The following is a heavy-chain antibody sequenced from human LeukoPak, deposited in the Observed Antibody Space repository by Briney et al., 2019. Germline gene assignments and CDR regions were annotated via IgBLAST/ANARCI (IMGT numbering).Heavy chain of an antibody. CDR3: ARHAFGCSWSNFDY. V-gene: IGHV4-59*08. Sequence: SETLSLTCTVAGGSLSSFYLSWIRQPPGKRLEWIGYVYYSGHSNINPSLKSRVTTAVDTSKNQFSLRLSSVTAADTAIYYCARHAFGCSWSNFDYWGQGILVTVSS. J-gene: IGHJ4*02. CDR1: GGSLSSFY. CDR2: VYYSGHS. D-gene: IGHD3-16*01.